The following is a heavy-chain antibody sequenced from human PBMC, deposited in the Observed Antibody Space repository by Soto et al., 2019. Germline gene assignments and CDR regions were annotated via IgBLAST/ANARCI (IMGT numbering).Heavy chain of an antibody. V-gene: IGHV3-30-3*01. Sequence: QVQLVESGGGVVQPGRSLRLSCAASGFTFSSYAMHWVRQAPGKGLEWVAVISYDGGDKYYADSVKGRFTISRDHSKNTLYLHMNSLRTEDTAVYYCARGGRWLQGNDYWGQGTLVTVSS. CDR1: GFTFSSYA. CDR3: ARGGRWLQGNDY. D-gene: IGHD3-16*01. J-gene: IGHJ4*02. CDR2: ISYDGGDK.